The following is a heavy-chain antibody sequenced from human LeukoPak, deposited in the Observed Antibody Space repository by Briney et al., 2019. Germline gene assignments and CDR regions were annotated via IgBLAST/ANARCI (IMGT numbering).Heavy chain of an antibody. D-gene: IGHD5-24*01. CDR1: GYSFTSNW. CDR2: IYPGDSDT. CDR3: ARAERRWLQLRGAGY. V-gene: IGHV5-51*01. Sequence: GESLKISCKGSGYSFTSNWIGWVRQMPGKGLEWMGIIYPGDSDTRYSPSFQGQVTFSADKSISTAYLQWSSLKASDTAMYYCARAERRWLQLRGAGYWGQGTLVTVSS. J-gene: IGHJ4*02.